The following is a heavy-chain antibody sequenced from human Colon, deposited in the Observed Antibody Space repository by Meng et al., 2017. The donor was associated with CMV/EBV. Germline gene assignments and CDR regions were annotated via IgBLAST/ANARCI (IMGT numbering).Heavy chain of an antibody. Sequence: GSLRLSCTVSGGSISSYYWSWIRQTPGKGLEWIGSISYSGSTDYDPSLKSRVTISVDTSKNQFSLRLSSVTAADTAVYYCARRVVFGLVNLFDYWGQGTLVTVSS. CDR2: ISYSGST. CDR1: GGSISSYY. D-gene: IGHD3-3*01. CDR3: ARRVVFGLVNLFDY. J-gene: IGHJ4*02. V-gene: IGHV4-59*01.